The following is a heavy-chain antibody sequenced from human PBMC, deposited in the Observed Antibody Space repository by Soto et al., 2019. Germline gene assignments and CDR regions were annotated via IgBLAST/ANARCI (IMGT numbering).Heavy chain of an antibody. J-gene: IGHJ5*02. CDR2: IYWDDDR. CDR3: AHRPAQYRSAGTCYSGDWFDP. D-gene: IGHD2-15*01. V-gene: IGHV2-5*02. Sequence: GLDLEWLALIYWDDDRRYNPSLKSRLTITKNTSKNQVVLTMSNMDPADTGTYICAHRPAQYRSAGTCYSGDWFDPWGQGTLVTVSS.